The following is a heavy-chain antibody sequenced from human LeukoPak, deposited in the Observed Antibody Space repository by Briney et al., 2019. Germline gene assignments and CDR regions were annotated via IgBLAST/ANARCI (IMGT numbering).Heavy chain of an antibody. CDR2: ISWNSGTI. D-gene: IGHD2-2*01. V-gene: IGHV3-9*01. CDR3: AKASGGYCSSISCYHFDY. Sequence: PGGSLRLSCAASVFAFHDYAMHWVRQAPGKGLEWVSSISWNSGTIRYAESVKGRFTISRDNAKNSLYLQMNSLRAEHTALYYCAKASGGYCSSISCYHFDYWGQGTLVTVSS. J-gene: IGHJ4*02. CDR1: VFAFHDYA.